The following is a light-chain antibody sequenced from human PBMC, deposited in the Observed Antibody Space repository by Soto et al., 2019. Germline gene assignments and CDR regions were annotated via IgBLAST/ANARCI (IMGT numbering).Light chain of an antibody. V-gene: IGLV2-14*01. CDR1: SSDVGGYNY. CDR2: ELI. Sequence: QSALTQPASVSGSPGQSITISCTGTSSDVGGYNYVSWYQQHPGKAPKLIIYELINRPSGVSNRFSGSKSGNTASLTISGLQAEDEADYYCNSYTGKSKGVFGTGTKLTVL. CDR3: NSYTGKSKGV. J-gene: IGLJ1*01.